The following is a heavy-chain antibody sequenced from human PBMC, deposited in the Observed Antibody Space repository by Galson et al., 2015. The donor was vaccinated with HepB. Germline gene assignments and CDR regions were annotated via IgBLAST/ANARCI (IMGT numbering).Heavy chain of an antibody. Sequence: SVKVSCKASGYTFTSYGISWVRQAPGQGLEWMGWISAYNGNTNYAQKLQGRVTMTTDTSTSTAYMELRSLRSDDTAVYYCARDWSHDFPDAFDIWGQGTMVTVFS. V-gene: IGHV1-18*04. CDR1: GYTFTSYG. CDR2: ISAYNGNT. CDR3: ARDWSHDFPDAFDI. J-gene: IGHJ3*02. D-gene: IGHD3-3*01.